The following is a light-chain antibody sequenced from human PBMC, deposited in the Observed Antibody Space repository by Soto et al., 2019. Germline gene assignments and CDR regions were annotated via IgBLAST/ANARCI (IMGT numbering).Light chain of an antibody. CDR2: DAS. CDR1: QRVSSS. V-gene: IGKV3-11*01. Sequence: DSLLTQSPATLSLSPGERVTLSCRATQRVSSSVAWYQQKSGQAPRLLIYDASVRATGIPARFSGSGSGTDFTLTISSLEPEDFAVDYCQLSQQRSNWPPVTFGQGTRLDIK. J-gene: IGKJ5*01. CDR3: QLSQQRSNWPPVT.